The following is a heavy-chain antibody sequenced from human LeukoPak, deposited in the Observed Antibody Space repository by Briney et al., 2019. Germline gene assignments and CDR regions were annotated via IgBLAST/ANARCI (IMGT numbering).Heavy chain of an antibody. CDR2: IYADGYT. J-gene: IGHJ3*01. Sequence: GGSLRLSCAASGISVSNDYMSWVRQAPGKGLAWVSAIYADGYTRDAASVKGRFSISRHNSKNTVYLQMDNLRPEDTAVYYCARDRRGEKDFDVWGPGTMVTVSS. V-gene: IGHV3-53*04. CDR3: ARDRRGEKDFDV. CDR1: GISVSNDY.